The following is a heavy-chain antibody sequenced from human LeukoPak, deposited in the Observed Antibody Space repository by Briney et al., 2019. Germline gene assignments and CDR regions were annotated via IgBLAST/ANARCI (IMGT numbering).Heavy chain of an antibody. CDR2: NIPIFGTA. CDR1: GYTFTGYY. V-gene: IGHV1-69*13. D-gene: IGHD6-6*01. J-gene: IGHJ4*02. Sequence: GASVKVSCKASGYTFTGYYMHWVRQAPGQGLEWMGGNIPIFGTANYAQKFQGRVTITADESTSTACMELSSLRSEDTAVYYCARSSSWYYFDYWGQGTLVTVSS. CDR3: ARSSSWYYFDY.